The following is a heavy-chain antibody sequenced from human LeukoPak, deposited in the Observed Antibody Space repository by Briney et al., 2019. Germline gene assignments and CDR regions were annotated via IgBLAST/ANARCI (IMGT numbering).Heavy chain of an antibody. CDR3: ARGKPGYSSSPEYFQH. J-gene: IGHJ1*01. V-gene: IGHV3-64*01. CDR2: ISSNGGST. D-gene: IGHD6-13*01. Sequence: GGSLRLPCAASGFTFNSYAMHWVRQAPGKGLEYVSAISSNGGSTYYANSVKGRFTISRDNSKNTLYLQMGSLRAEDMAVYYCARGKPGYSSSPEYFQHWRQGTLVTVSS. CDR1: GFTFNSYA.